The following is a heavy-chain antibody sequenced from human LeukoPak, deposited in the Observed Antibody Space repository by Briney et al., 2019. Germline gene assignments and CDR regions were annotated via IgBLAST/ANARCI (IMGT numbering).Heavy chain of an antibody. CDR2: IYTSGST. Sequence: SETLSLTCIVSGGSISDYYWSWIRQPAGKGLEWIGRIYTSGSTNYNPSLKSRVTMSVDTSKNQVSLKLSSVTAADTAVYYCARDLGPPSSVTHWYFDLWGRGTLVTVSS. CDR3: ARDLGPPSSVTHWYFDL. V-gene: IGHV4-4*07. CDR1: GGSISDYY. D-gene: IGHD2-21*02. J-gene: IGHJ2*01.